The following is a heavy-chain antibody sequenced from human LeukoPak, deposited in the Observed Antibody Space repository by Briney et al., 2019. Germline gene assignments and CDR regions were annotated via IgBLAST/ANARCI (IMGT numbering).Heavy chain of an antibody. CDR1: GGSFSGYY. J-gene: IGHJ6*02. D-gene: IGHD6-13*01. CDR2: INHSGST. CDR3: ASVAASHPYYSYGMDV. Sequence: SETLSLTCAVYGGSFSGYYWSWIRQPPGKGLEWVGEINHSGSTNYNPSLKSRVTISVDTSTNQFSLKLSSVTAADTAVYYCASVAASHPYYSYGMDVWGQGTTVTVSS. V-gene: IGHV4-34*01.